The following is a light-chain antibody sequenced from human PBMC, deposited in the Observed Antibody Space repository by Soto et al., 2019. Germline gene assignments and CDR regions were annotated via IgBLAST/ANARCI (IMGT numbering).Light chain of an antibody. CDR3: SSYTSRSTRV. Sequence: QSALTQPASVSGSPGQSITISCTGTSSDVGGYNYVSWYQQHPGKAPKLMIYDVSNRPSGFSNRFSGSKSGNTASLTISGLHAEDEADYYCSSYTSRSTRVFGGGTKLTVL. V-gene: IGLV2-14*01. J-gene: IGLJ3*02. CDR2: DVS. CDR1: SSDVGGYNY.